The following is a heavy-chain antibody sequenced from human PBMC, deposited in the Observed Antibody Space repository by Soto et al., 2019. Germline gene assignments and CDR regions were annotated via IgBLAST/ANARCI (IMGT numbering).Heavy chain of an antibody. V-gene: IGHV3-7*03. J-gene: IGHJ6*02. CDR1: GFTLSSYW. CDR3: AKETWFYGMDV. Sequence: GGSLRLSCAASGFTLSSYWMTWVRQAPGKGLEWVANINQDGSEKYYVDSVKGRFTISRDNSKNTLYLQMNSLRAEDTAVYYCAKETWFYGMDVWGQGTTVTVSS. CDR2: INQDGSEK. D-gene: IGHD3-10*01.